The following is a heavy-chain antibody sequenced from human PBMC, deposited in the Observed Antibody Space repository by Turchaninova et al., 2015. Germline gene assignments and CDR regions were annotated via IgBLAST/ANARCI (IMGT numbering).Heavy chain of an antibody. J-gene: IGHJ4*02. D-gene: IGHD2-15*01. CDR3: AHRRPNSGAWDTGVFDY. CDR1: GFSLSSSGVG. V-gene: IGHV2-5*02. CDR2: IYWDDDK. Sequence: QITLKESGPTLVKPTQTLALTCTFSGFSLSSSGVGVAWIRQAPGQALEWLAVIYWDDDKRYSPSLKSRLTVPKDTSKNLVVLTMTNMDPVDTATYYCAHRRPNSGAWDTGVFDYWGQGTLVTVSS.